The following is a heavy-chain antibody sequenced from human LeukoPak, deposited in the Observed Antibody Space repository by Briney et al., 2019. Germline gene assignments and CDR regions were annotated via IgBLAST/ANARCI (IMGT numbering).Heavy chain of an antibody. D-gene: IGHD6-13*01. CDR2: IKQDGSEK. V-gene: IGHV3-7*03. Sequence: SGGSLRLSCAASGFTFSSYWMSWVRQAPGKGLEWVANIKQDGSEKYYVDSVKGRFTISRDNSKNTLFLQMNNLRVEDTAVYYCAKRGNSWDLFDYWGQGTLVTVSS. J-gene: IGHJ4*02. CDR1: GFTFSSYW. CDR3: AKRGNSWDLFDY.